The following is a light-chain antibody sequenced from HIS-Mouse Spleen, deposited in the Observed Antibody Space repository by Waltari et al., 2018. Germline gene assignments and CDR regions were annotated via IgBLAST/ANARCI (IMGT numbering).Light chain of an antibody. CDR2: DVS. V-gene: IGLV2-14*03. Sequence: SALTEPAPVLGSPRRSLTIPFNATGTVVGGGNYVSGYQQHPAKAPKLMIYDVSNRPSGVSNRFSGSKSGNTASLTISGLQAEDEADYYCSSYTSSSTLVFGGGTKLTVL. CDR3: SSYTSSSTLV. J-gene: IGLJ3*02. CDR1: GTVVGGGNY.